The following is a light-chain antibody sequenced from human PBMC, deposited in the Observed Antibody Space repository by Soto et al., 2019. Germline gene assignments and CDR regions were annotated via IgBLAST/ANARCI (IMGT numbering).Light chain of an antibody. J-gene: IGLJ1*01. CDR2: DVS. CDR1: RSDVGGYNY. Sequence: QSVLTQPRSVSGSPGQSVTITCTGTRSDVGGYNYVSWYQQHPGKAPKLMIYDVSKRPSGVPDRFSGSKSGNTASLTISGLQAEDEAAYYCCSYAGSYTWVFGTGTKLTVL. V-gene: IGLV2-11*01. CDR3: CSYAGSYTWV.